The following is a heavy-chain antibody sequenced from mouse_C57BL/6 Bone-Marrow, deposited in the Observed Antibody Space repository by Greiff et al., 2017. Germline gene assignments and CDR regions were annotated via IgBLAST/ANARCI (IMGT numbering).Heavy chain of an antibody. D-gene: IGHD2-12*01. J-gene: IGHJ2*01. Sequence: VQLQQSGPELVKPGASVKISCKASGYTFTDYYMNWVKQSHGKSLEWIGDINPNNGGTSYNQKFKGKATLTVDKSSSTAYMERRSLTSEDSAVYYCARRGGRHYFDYWGQGTTLTVSS. CDR3: ARRGGRHYFDY. CDR1: GYTFTDYY. CDR2: INPNNGGT. V-gene: IGHV1-26*01.